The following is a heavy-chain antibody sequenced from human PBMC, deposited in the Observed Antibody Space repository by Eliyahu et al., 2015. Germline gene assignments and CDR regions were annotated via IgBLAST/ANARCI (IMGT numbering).Heavy chain of an antibody. D-gene: IGHD2-15*01. CDR2: VGYTGQT. Sequence: EVQLVESGGGLVQPGXSLRLSCAASGXIFSSYDMHWVRQAPGKGLEWVSVVGYTGQTYYAGSVKGRFSISRDNGKNSLYLQMNSLRDGDTAVYYCVKDGGSAASYGLDVWGKGTAVTVSS. V-gene: IGHV3-13*01. CDR3: VKDGGSAASYGLDV. J-gene: IGHJ6*04. CDR1: GXIFSSYD.